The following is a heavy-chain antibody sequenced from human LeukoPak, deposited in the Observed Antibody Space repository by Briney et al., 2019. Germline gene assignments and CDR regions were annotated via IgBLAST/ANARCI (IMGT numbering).Heavy chain of an antibody. D-gene: IGHD3-10*01. Sequence: GGSLRLSCAASGFTFRSYGMRWVREAPGKGLEGGSGISGSGGSTYHADSVKGRLTISRDNSKNTLYLQMNSLRAEDTAVYYCARAPYYYGGPDYWGQGTLVTVSS. V-gene: IGHV3-23*01. CDR1: GFTFRSYG. J-gene: IGHJ4*02. CDR2: ISGSGGST. CDR3: ARAPYYYGGPDY.